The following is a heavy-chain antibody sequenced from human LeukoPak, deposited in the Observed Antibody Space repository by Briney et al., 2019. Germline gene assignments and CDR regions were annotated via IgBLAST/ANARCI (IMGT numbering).Heavy chain of an antibody. J-gene: IGHJ3*02. CDR2: ITPRDRST. CDR3: ARGGIELIDAFDI. D-gene: IGHD1-1*01. V-gene: IGHV1-46*01. CDR1: GYTFTTYY. Sequence: ASRRASCKASGYTFTTYYLHWARQAGGHGLEGMGVITPRDRSTSYQHKFQGSITMTRDPSTSTVEMELSSLRSEDTAVYHCARGGIELIDAFDIWGQGTMVTVSS.